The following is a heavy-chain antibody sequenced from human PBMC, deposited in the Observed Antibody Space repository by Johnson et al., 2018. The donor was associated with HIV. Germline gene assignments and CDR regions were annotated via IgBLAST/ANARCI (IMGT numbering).Heavy chain of an antibody. CDR2: IYSGDTT. V-gene: IGHV3-66*01. Sequence: VQLVESGGGVVQPGGSLRLSCAASGFTFSSYAMSWVRQAPGKGLEWVSVIYSGDTTYYAGSVKGRFTISRDNSKNTLYLQMNSLRAEDTAVYYCARDTPAWGLLPPIGAFDIWGQGTMVTVSS. J-gene: IGHJ3*02. CDR1: GFTFSSYA. D-gene: IGHD7-27*01. CDR3: ARDTPAWGLLPPIGAFDI.